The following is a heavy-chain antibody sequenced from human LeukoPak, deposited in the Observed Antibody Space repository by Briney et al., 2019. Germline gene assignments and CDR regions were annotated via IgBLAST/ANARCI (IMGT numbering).Heavy chain of an antibody. Sequence: ASVKVSCKASGYTFTRYYMHWVRQAPGQGLEWMGWINPNSGGTNYAQKFQGRVTMTRDTSISTAYMELSRLRSEDTAVYYCASVGATAFYYYYYMDVWGKGTTVTISS. V-gene: IGHV1-2*02. CDR3: ASVGATAFYYYYYMDV. J-gene: IGHJ6*03. CDR1: GYTFTRYY. D-gene: IGHD1-26*01. CDR2: INPNSGGT.